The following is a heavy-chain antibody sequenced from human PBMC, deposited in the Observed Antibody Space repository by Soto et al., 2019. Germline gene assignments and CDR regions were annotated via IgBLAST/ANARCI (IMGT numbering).Heavy chain of an antibody. D-gene: IGHD6-19*01. J-gene: IGHJ4*02. CDR3: AKDRGWADSSAYYFDY. V-gene: IGHV3-30*18. CDR1: GFTFSSYG. CDR2: ISYDGSNK. Sequence: PGGSLRLSCAASGFTFSSYGMHWVRQAPGKGLEWVAVISYDGSNKYYADSVKGRFTISRDNSKNTLYLQMNSLRAEDTAVYYCAKDRGWADSSAYYFDYWGQGTLVTVSS.